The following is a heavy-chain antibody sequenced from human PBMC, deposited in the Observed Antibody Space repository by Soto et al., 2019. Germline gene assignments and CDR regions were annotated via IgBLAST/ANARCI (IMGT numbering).Heavy chain of an antibody. V-gene: IGHV4-34*01. CDR1: GGSFSGYY. D-gene: IGHD6-19*01. J-gene: IGHJ6*02. Sequence: PSETLSLTCAVYGGSFSGYYWSWIRQPPGKGLEWIGEINHSGSTNYNPSLKSRVTISVDTSKNQFSLKLSSVTAADTAVYYCARDRASGSGYYYGMDVWGQGTTVTVSS. CDR3: ARDRASGSGYYYGMDV. CDR2: INHSGST.